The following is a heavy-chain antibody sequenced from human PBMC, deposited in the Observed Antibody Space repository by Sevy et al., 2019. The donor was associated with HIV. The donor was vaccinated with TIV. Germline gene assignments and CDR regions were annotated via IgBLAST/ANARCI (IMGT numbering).Heavy chain of an antibody. V-gene: IGHV3-21*01. CDR2: ISGSSSYI. Sequence: GGSLRLSCAASGFTFNIYSMNWVRQAPGKGLEWVSSISGSSSYIFYADSVKGRSTNSRENAKNSLYLQMNSLRAEDTVVYYCARVRGDPRADSFDYWGQGTLVTVSS. CDR3: ARVRGDPRADSFDY. J-gene: IGHJ4*02. CDR1: GFTFNIYS. D-gene: IGHD3-10*01.